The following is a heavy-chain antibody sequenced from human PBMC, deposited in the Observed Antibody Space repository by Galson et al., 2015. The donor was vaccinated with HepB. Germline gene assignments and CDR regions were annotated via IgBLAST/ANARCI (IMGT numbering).Heavy chain of an antibody. V-gene: IGHV3-30*07. D-gene: IGHD2-21*01. Sequence: SLRLSCAASGFTFGSYTMHWVRQAPGTGLEWVAVISYDGGNIYYANSVKGRFTISRDNSENKVYLQMNSLRSEDTAAYYCARRLMQPIVGFLDHWGQGILVTVAP. CDR3: ARRLMQPIVGFLDH. CDR1: GFTFGSYT. J-gene: IGHJ4*02. CDR2: ISYDGGNI.